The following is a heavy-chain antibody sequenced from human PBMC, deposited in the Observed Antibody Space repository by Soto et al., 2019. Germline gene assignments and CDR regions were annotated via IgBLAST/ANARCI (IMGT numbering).Heavy chain of an antibody. CDR3: ARGYDILTGYPAFDY. J-gene: IGHJ4*02. Sequence: QVQLVESGGGVVQPGRSLRLSCAASGFTFSSYGMHWVRQAPGKGLEWVAVIWYDGSNKYYADSVKGRFTISRDNSKNTLYLQMNSLRAEDTAVYYCARGYDILTGYPAFDYWGQGTLVTVSS. CDR2: IWYDGSNK. V-gene: IGHV3-33*01. D-gene: IGHD3-9*01. CDR1: GFTFSSYG.